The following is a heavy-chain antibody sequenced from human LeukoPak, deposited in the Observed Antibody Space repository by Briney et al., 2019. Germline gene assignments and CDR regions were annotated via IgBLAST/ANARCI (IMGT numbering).Heavy chain of an antibody. CDR3: ATVRQYDYDILTGYRSDAFDI. Sequence: ASVKVSCKASGYTFTSYGISWVRQAPGQGLEWMGWLSVSYGNTNYAQKLQGRVTMTEDTSTDTAYMELSSLRSEDTAVYYCATVRQYDYDILTGYRSDAFDIWGQGTMVTVSS. V-gene: IGHV1-18*01. CDR2: LSVSYGNT. D-gene: IGHD3-9*01. CDR1: GYTFTSYG. J-gene: IGHJ3*02.